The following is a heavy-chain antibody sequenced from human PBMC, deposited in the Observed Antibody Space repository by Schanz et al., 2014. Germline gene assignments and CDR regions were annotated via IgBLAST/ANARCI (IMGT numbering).Heavy chain of an antibody. CDR1: GFTFSNYW. CDR2: IEGDGSRK. V-gene: IGHV3-7*01. D-gene: IGHD3-3*01. CDR3: ARDKGGYYPFDY. Sequence: VQLVESGGGVVQRGGSLRLSCAASGFTFSNYWMSWVRQAPGKGPEWVANIEGDGSRKQYVDSVEGRFTISRDNAKNSLYLQMNSLRAEDTAVYYCARDKGGYYPFDYWGQGTLVTVSS. J-gene: IGHJ4*02.